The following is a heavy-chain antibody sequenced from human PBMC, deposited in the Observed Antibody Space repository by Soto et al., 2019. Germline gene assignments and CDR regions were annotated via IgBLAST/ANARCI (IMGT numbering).Heavy chain of an antibody. D-gene: IGHD5-18*01. CDR3: ALINGGYSPQGYGMDV. V-gene: IGHV1-18*01. J-gene: IGHJ6*02. CDR2: ISAYNGNT. Sequence: QVQLVQSGAEVKKPGASVKVSCKASGYTFTSYGISWVRQAPGQGLEWMGWISAYNGNTNYAQKLQGRVTMTTGTSTSTAYMELRSLRSDDTAVYYCALINGGYSPQGYGMDVWGQGTTVTVSS. CDR1: GYTFTSYG.